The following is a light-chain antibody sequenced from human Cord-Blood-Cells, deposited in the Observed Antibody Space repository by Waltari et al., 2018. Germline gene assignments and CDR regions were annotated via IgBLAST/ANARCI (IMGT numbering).Light chain of an antibody. CDR2: KAS. Sequence: DIQMTQSPSTLSASVGARVTITCRASQSISSWLAWYQQKPGKAPKLLIYKASSLESGVPSMFSGSGSGTEFTLTISSLQPDDFATYYCQQSQTFGQGTKVEIK. V-gene: IGKV1-5*03. J-gene: IGKJ1*01. CDR3: QQSQT. CDR1: QSISSW.